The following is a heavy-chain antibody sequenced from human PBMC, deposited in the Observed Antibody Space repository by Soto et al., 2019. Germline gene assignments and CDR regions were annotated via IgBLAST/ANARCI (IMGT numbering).Heavy chain of an antibody. CDR1: GGSISSGGYY. CDR3: ASSDLTGYYIFDY. D-gene: IGHD3-9*01. CDR2: IYYSGST. J-gene: IGHJ4*02. V-gene: IGHV4-31*03. Sequence: SETLSLTCTVSGGSISSGGYYWSWIRQHPGKGLEWIGYIYYSGSTYYNPSLKSRVTISVDTSKNQFSLKLSSVTAADTAVYYCASSDLTGYYIFDYWGQGTLVTVSS.